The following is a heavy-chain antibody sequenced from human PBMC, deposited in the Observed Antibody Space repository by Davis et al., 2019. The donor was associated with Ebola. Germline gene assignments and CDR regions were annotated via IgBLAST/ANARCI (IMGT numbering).Heavy chain of an antibody. Sequence: MPGGSLRLSCSVSGGSISSNSWSWIRQAPGKGLEWIGYMYYSGSTNYNPSLNSRVTISADTSKNQFSLKLTSVTAADTAVYYCARLRVAAAGIDYWGQGTLVTVSS. CDR1: GGSISSNS. J-gene: IGHJ4*02. D-gene: IGHD6-13*01. CDR2: MYYSGST. CDR3: ARLRVAAAGIDY. V-gene: IGHV4-59*08.